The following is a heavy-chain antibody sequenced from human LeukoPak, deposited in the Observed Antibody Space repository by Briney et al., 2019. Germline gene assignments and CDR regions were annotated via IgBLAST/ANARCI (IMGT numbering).Heavy chain of an antibody. CDR3: ARIREVYYYGSGSDWGDV. D-gene: IGHD3-10*01. Sequence: PGGSLRPSCAASGFTVSSNYMSWVRQAPGKGLEWVSVIYSGGSTYYADSVKGRFTISRDNSKNTLYLQMNSLRAEDTAVYYCARIREVYYYGSGSDWGDVWGKGTTVTVSS. J-gene: IGHJ6*04. V-gene: IGHV3-53*01. CDR1: GFTVSSNY. CDR2: IYSGGST.